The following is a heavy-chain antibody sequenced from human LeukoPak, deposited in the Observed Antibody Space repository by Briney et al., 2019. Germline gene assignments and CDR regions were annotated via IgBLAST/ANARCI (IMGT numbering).Heavy chain of an antibody. V-gene: IGHV1-2*02. J-gene: IGHJ3*02. CDR3: AREAFTTVTSATDAFDI. Sequence: EASVKVSCKASGYTFTGYYMHWVRQAPGQGLEWMGCINPNSGGTNYAQKFQGRVTMTRDTSISTAYMELSRLRSDDTAVYYCAREAFTTVTSATDAFDIWGQGTMVTVSS. CDR2: INPNSGGT. CDR1: GYTFTGYY. D-gene: IGHD4-11*01.